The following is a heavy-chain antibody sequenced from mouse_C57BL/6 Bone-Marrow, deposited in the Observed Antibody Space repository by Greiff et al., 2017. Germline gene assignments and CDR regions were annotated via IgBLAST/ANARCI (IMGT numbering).Heavy chain of an antibody. V-gene: IGHV5-2*01. CDR2: INSDGGSN. CDR3: ARGKFPWFAY. CDR1: EYEFPSHD. J-gene: IGHJ3*01. Sequence: EVQGVESGGGLVQPGESLKLSCESNEYEFPSHDMSWVRKTPEKRLELVAAINSDGGSNYYPDTMERRFIISRDNTKKILYLQRSSLRSEDTALYYCARGKFPWFAYWGQGTLVTVSA.